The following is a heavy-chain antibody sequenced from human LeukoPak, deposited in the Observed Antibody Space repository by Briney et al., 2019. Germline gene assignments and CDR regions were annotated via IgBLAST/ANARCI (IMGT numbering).Heavy chain of an antibody. CDR2: FAPEDGET. CDR1: GYILTELS. J-gene: IGHJ5*02. V-gene: IGHV1-24*01. D-gene: IGHD6-13*01. Sequence: ASVKVSCKVSGYILTELSMHWVRRAPGKGLEWMGGFAPEDGETIYAQKFQGRVTMTEDTSTDTAYMELSSLTSEDTAVYYCATRTHRSIAAAGTWADWFDPWGQGTLVTVSS. CDR3: ATRTHRSIAAAGTWADWFDP.